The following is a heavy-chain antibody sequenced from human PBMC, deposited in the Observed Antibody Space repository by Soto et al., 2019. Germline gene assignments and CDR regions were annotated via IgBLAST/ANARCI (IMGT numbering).Heavy chain of an antibody. CDR2: IYYSGST. J-gene: IGHJ2*01. Sequence: TLSLTCTVSGGSISSGGYYWSWILQHPGKGLEWIGYIYYSGSTYYNPSLKSRVTISVDTSKNQFSLKLSSVTAADTAVYYCATSSGGGDFWSGYYTDWYFDLWGRGTLVTVSS. CDR3: ATSSGGGDFWSGYYTDWYFDL. CDR1: GGSISSGGYY. V-gene: IGHV4-31*03. D-gene: IGHD3-3*01.